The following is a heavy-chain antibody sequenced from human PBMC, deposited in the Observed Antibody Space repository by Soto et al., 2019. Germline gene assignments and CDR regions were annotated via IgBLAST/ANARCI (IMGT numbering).Heavy chain of an antibody. CDR3: AKGRLGRGFEY. CDR2: IVGSGVNT. J-gene: IGHJ4*02. D-gene: IGHD1-26*01. CDR1: GFAFSNYA. V-gene: IGHV3-23*01. Sequence: EVQLLESGGGLVQPGGSLRLSCATSGFAFSNYAMGWVRQAPGKGLEWVSTIVGSGVNTYYADSVMGRFTISRDNSRNTLDLQINALRVEDTAVYYCAKGRLGRGFEYWGQGTLVTVSS.